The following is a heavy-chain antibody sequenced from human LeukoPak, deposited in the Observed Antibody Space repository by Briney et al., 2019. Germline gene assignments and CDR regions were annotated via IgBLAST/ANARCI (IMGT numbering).Heavy chain of an antibody. Sequence: GASVKVSCKASGGTFSSYAISWVRQAPGQGLEWMGRIIPILGIANYAQKFQGRATITADKSTSTAYMELSSLRSEDTAVYYCARVGTYYYGSGSSTTELDPWGQGTLVTVSS. CDR1: GGTFSSYA. D-gene: IGHD3-10*01. CDR2: IIPILGIA. CDR3: ARVGTYYYGSGSSTTELDP. V-gene: IGHV1-69*04. J-gene: IGHJ5*02.